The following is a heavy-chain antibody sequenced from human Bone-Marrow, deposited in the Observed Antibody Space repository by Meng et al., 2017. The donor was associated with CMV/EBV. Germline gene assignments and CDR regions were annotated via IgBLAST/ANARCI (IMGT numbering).Heavy chain of an antibody. CDR2: ISSSSSYI. D-gene: IGHD1-26*01. CDR3: ARAGISGSFWFDP. J-gene: IGHJ5*01. CDR1: GFTFSSYS. V-gene: IGHV3-21*01. Sequence: GESLKISCAASGFTFSSYSMNWVRQAPGKGLEWVSSISSSSSYIYYADSVKGRFTISRDNAKNSLYLQMNSLRAEDTAVYYCARAGISGSFWFDPWGQGTTVTVSS.